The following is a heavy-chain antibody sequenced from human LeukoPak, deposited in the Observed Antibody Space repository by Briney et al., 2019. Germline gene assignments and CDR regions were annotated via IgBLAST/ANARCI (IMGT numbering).Heavy chain of an antibody. Sequence: GGSLRLSCAASGFTFDDYAMHWDRQAPGKGLEWVSGISWNSGSIGYADSVKGRFTISRDNAKNSLYLQMNSLRAEDTALYYCAKGSTGYYYGMDVWGQGTTVTVSS. CDR2: ISWNSGSI. CDR3: AKGSTGYYYGMDV. V-gene: IGHV3-9*01. J-gene: IGHJ6*02. CDR1: GFTFDDYA.